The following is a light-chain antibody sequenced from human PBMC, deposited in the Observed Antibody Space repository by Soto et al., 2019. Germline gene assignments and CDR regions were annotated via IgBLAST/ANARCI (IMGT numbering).Light chain of an antibody. V-gene: IGLV2-14*01. CDR2: DVS. CDR1: SSDVGGHNS. J-gene: IGLJ1*01. CDR3: SSFTSSVTYV. Sequence: SALTQPASVSGSPGQSITISCTGTSSDVGGHNSVSWYRQDPGKAPKLMIYDVSNRPSGVSDRFSGSKSGNTASPTISGLQIEDEADYYCSSFTSSVTYVFGTGTKVTVL.